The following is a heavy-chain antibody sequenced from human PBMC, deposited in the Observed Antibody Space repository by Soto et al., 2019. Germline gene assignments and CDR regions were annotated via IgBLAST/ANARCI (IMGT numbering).Heavy chain of an antibody. J-gene: IGHJ4*02. D-gene: IGHD1-7*01. CDR1: GGSISSYY. Sequence: SETLSLTCTVSGGSISSYYWSWLRQPPGKGLEWIGYIYYSGSTSYNPSLKSRVTISVDTSKNQFSLKLSSVTAADTAVYYCARYDWNYGKYYFDYWGQGTLVTVSP. CDR2: IYYSGST. V-gene: IGHV4-59*01. CDR3: ARYDWNYGKYYFDY.